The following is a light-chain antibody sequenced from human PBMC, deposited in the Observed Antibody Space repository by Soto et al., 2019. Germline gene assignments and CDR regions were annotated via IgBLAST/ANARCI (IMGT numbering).Light chain of an antibody. Sequence: QSALTQPASVSGSPGQSITIACTGTSSGVGGYKSVSWFQQHPGKAPKLIIYEVTNRPSGVSPRFSGSKSGNTASLTISGLQAQDESDYYCSSYTTSSTLVFGGGTKVTVL. CDR3: SSYTTSSTLV. J-gene: IGLJ3*02. CDR1: SSGVGGYKS. CDR2: EVT. V-gene: IGLV2-14*01.